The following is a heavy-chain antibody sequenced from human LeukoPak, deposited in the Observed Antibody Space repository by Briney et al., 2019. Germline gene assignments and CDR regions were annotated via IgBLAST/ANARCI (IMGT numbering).Heavy chain of an antibody. CDR1: GFTFSSYA. CDR3: AKARDSSGYYRGLDAFDI. V-gene: IGHV3-23*01. CDR2: ISGSGGST. Sequence: PGGSLRLSCAASGFTFSSYAMSWVRQAPGKGLEWVSAISGSGGSTYYADSVKGRFTISRDNSKNTLYLQMNSLRAEDTAVYYCAKARDSSGYYRGLDAFDIWGQGTMVTVSS. D-gene: IGHD3-22*01. J-gene: IGHJ3*02.